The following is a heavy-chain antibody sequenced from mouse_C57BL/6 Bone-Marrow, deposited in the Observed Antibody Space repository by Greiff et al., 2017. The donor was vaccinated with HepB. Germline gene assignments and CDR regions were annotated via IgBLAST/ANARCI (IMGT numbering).Heavy chain of an antibody. Sequence: QVQLQQPGAELVMPGASVKLSCKASGYTFTSYWMHWVKQRPGQGLEWIGEIDPSDSYTNYNQKFKGKSTLTVDKSSSTAYMQLSSLTSKDSAVYYCARLFGYWGQGTTLTVSS. CDR2: IDPSDSYT. CDR1: GYTFTSYW. CDR3: ARLFGY. V-gene: IGHV1-69*01. J-gene: IGHJ2*01.